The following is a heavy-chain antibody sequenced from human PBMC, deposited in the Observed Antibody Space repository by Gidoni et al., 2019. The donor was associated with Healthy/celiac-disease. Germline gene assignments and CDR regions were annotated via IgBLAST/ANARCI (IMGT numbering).Heavy chain of an antibody. V-gene: IGHV1-18*04. CDR1: GYTFTSYG. D-gene: IGHD3-10*01. J-gene: IGHJ6*03. Sequence: QVQLVQSGAEVKKPGASVKVSCKASGYTFTSYGISWVRQAPGQGLEWMGWISAYNGNTNYAQKLQGRVTMTTDTSTSTAYMELRSLRSDDTAVYYCARYYYGSGSPYYYYYYYMDVWGKGTTVTVSS. CDR2: ISAYNGNT. CDR3: ARYYYGSGSPYYYYYYYMDV.